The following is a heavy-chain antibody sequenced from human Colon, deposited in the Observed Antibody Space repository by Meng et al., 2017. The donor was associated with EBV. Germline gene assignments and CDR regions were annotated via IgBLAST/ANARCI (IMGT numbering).Heavy chain of an antibody. CDR2: IFNSENT. V-gene: IGHV4-39*07. D-gene: IGHD3-16*01. J-gene: IGHJ4*02. CDR1: GAPTTTNGHN. CDR3: ARERGGVTRDFDS. Sequence: QQPAARLVTLYRTLTPPRTLSGAPTTTNGHNWGWIRQPPVQGMGWIGSIFNSENTSFNPSLKTRVTISVDTSKTQFSLKLSSVTAADTAIYYCARERGGVTRDFDSWGQGALVTVSS.